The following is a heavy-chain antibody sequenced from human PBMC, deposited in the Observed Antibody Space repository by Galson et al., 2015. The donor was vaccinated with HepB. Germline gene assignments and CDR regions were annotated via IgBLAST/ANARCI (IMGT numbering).Heavy chain of an antibody. CDR1: GGSFSGHY. D-gene: IGHD2-15*01. J-gene: IGHJ3*02. Sequence: SETLSLTCGVQGGSFSGHYWSWIRQPPGKGLEWIGEINHSGTTYYNPSLKSRLTISVDTSENQFSLKLNSVTAADTAVYYCARGGSVHAGAFDIWGQGTMVIVSS. CDR3: ARGGSVHAGAFDI. V-gene: IGHV4-34*01. CDR2: INHSGTT.